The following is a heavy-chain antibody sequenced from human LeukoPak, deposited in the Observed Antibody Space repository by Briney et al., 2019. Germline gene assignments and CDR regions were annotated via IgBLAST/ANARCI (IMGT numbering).Heavy chain of an antibody. V-gene: IGHV1-24*01. D-gene: IGHD3-10*01. J-gene: IGHJ4*02. CDR3: ARVVDDMVRGVDYFDY. CDR2: FDPEDGET. Sequence: ASVKVSCKVSGYTPTELSMHWVRQAPGKGLEWMGGFDPEDGETIYAQKFQGRVTMTEDTSTDTAYTELSSLRSEDTAVYYCARVVDDMVRGVDYFDYWGQGTLVTVSS. CDR1: GYTPTELS.